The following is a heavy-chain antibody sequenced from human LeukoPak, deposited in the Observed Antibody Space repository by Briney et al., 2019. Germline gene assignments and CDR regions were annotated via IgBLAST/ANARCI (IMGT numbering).Heavy chain of an antibody. Sequence: SETLSLTCTVSGGSISSYYWSWIRQPPGKGLEWIGYIYYSGSTNYNPSLKSRVTISVDTSKNQFSLKLSSVTAADTAVYYCAGEPRYYDSSGYSTDAFDIWGQGTMVTVSS. V-gene: IGHV4-59*12. CDR3: AGEPRYYDSSGYSTDAFDI. J-gene: IGHJ3*02. D-gene: IGHD3-22*01. CDR2: IYYSGST. CDR1: GGSISSYY.